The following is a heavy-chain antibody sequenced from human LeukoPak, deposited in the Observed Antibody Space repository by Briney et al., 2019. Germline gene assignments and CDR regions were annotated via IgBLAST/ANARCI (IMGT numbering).Heavy chain of an antibody. CDR2: ISGGST. D-gene: IGHD3-3*01. Sequence: PGGSLRLSCAASGFTVSSNEMSWVRQAPGKGLEWVSSISGGSTYYADSVKGRFTISRDNSKNTLYLQMNSLRAEDTAVYYCAKDSLEWLSDDAFDIWGQGTMVTVSS. CDR1: GFTVSSNE. CDR3: AKDSLEWLSDDAFDI. J-gene: IGHJ3*02. V-gene: IGHV3-38-3*01.